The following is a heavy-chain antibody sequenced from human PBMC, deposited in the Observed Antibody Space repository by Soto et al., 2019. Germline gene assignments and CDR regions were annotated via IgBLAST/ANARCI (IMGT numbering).Heavy chain of an antibody. Sequence: PGGSLRLSCAASGFTFSSYAMSWVRQAPGKGLKWVSAISGSGGSTYYADTVKGRFTISRDNSKNTLYLQMNSLRAEDTAVYYCAKDRTRAGYSSSWYSEYFQHWGQGTLVTVSS. CDR2: ISGSGGST. J-gene: IGHJ1*01. D-gene: IGHD6-13*01. CDR1: GFTFSSYA. CDR3: AKDRTRAGYSSSWYSEYFQH. V-gene: IGHV3-23*01.